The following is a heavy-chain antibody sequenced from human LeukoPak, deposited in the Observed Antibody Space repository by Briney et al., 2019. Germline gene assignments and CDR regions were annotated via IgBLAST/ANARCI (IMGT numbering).Heavy chain of an antibody. D-gene: IGHD1-26*01. J-gene: IGHJ3*02. CDR2: INPNSGGT. CDR1: GYTFTGYY. Sequence: ASVKVSCKASGYTFTGYYMHWVRQAPGQGLEWMGWINPNSGGTNYAQKFQGRVTMTRDTSISTAYMELSSLRSEDTAVYYCARDLGKVVGATTVWVRDDAFDIWGQGTMVTVSS. CDR3: ARDLGKVVGATTVWVRDDAFDI. V-gene: IGHV1-2*02.